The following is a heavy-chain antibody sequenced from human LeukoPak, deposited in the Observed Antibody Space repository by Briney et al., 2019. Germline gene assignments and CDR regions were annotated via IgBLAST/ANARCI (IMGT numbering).Heavy chain of an antibody. CDR2: ISGSGGST. CDR1: GFTFSSYA. J-gene: IGHJ4*02. Sequence: GGSLRLSCAASGFTFSSYAMSWVRQAPGKGLEWVSAISGSGGSTYYADSVKGRSTISRDNSKNMLYLQMNSLRAEDTAVYYCAKGGSTSMEFDYWGQGTLVTVSS. D-gene: IGHD2-2*01. CDR3: AKGGSTSMEFDY. V-gene: IGHV3-23*01.